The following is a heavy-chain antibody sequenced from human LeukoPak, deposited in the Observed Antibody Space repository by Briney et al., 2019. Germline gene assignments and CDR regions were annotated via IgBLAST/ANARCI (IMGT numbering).Heavy chain of an antibody. V-gene: IGHV3-48*04. CDR3: ARDRWLHRLYFDL. CDR2: ISSSGSTI. CDR1: ELTFSSYW. D-gene: IGHD5-12*01. Sequence: GGSLRLSCAASELTFSSYWMNWVRQAPGKGLEWVSYISSSGSTIYYADSVKGRFTISRDNAKNSLYLQMNSLRAEDTAVYYCARDRWLHRLYFDLWGRGTLVTVSS. J-gene: IGHJ2*01.